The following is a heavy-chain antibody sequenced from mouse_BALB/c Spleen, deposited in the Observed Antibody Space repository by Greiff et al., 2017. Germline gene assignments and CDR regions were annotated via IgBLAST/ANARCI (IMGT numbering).Heavy chain of an antibody. Sequence: EVQLQQSGPELVKPGASVKMSCKASGYTFTSYVMHWVKQKPGQGLEWIGYINPYNDGTKYNEKFKGKATLTSDKSSSTAYMELSSLTSEDSAVYYCARENRATAMDYWGQGTSVTVSS. CDR2: INPYNDGT. V-gene: IGHV1-14*01. CDR3: ARENRATAMDY. CDR1: GYTFTSYV. D-gene: IGHD3-1*01. J-gene: IGHJ4*01.